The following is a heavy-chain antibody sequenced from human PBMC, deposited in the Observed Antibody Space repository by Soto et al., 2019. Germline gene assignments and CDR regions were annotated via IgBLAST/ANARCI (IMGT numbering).Heavy chain of an antibody. J-gene: IGHJ5*02. Sequence: GGSLRLSCAASGFTVSSNYMSWVRQAPGKGLEWVSVIYSCGSTYYSDSVEGRFTISSDNSKNTLYLQMMSLTAEDTAIYYCVRGGGGGLFDPWGQGTMVTVSS. CDR1: GFTVSSNY. CDR2: IYSCGST. V-gene: IGHV3-66*03. CDR3: VRGGGGGLFDP. D-gene: IGHD2-15*01.